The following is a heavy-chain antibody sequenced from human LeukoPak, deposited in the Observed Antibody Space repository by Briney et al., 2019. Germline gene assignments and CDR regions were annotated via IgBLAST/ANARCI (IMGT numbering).Heavy chain of an antibody. CDR1: GFTFSSYE. V-gene: IGHV3-48*03. CDR2: ISSSGSTI. Sequence: GGSLRLSCAASGFTFSSYEMNWVRQAPGKGLEWVSYISSSGSTIYYADSVKGRFTISRDNSKNMLYLQMNSLRAEDTAVFYCAKDIGDVGRRGYFDYWGQGTLVTVSS. J-gene: IGHJ4*02. CDR3: AKDIGDVGRRGYFDY. D-gene: IGHD1-1*01.